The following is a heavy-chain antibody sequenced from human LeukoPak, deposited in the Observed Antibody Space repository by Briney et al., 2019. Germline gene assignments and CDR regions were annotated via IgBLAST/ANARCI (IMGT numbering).Heavy chain of an antibody. CDR1: GFTFSSYW. J-gene: IGHJ6*03. V-gene: IGHV3-74*01. D-gene: IGHD2-15*01. CDR2: INSDGSST. Sequence: QPGGSLRLSCAASGFTFSSYWMHWVRQAPGKGLVWVSRINSDGSSTSYADSMKGRFTISRDNAKDSLYLQLNSLRVEDTAVYYCARDWVAVGGDYMDVWGKGTTVTISS. CDR3: ARDWVAVGGDYMDV.